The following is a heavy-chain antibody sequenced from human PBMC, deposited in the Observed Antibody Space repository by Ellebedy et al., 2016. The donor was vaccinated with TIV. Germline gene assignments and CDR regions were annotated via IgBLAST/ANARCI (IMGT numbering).Heavy chain of an antibody. CDR1: GFTFSDYW. V-gene: IGHV3-21*04. Sequence: GESLKISCAASGFTFSDYWIHWVRQAPGKGLEWVASISSTSTYIYYADSVKGRFTISRDNAKKSLYLQMNSLRADDTAEYFCAILQRRGLMSDNSWGQGTRVTVTS. D-gene: IGHD4-11*01. CDR3: AILQRRGLMSDNS. CDR2: ISSTSTYI. J-gene: IGHJ5*02.